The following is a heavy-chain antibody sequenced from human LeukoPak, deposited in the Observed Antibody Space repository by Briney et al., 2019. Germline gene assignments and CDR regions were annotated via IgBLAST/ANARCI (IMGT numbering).Heavy chain of an antibody. CDR3: ARAGYSYGTGYYFDY. CDR1: GCSISSYY. J-gene: IGHJ4*02. D-gene: IGHD5-18*01. CDR2: IYYTGAT. V-gene: IGHV4-59*01. Sequence: SETLSLTCTVSGCSISSYYWSWIRLPPGKGPEWIGYIYYTGATYYNPSLKSRVTISLDTSKNEFSLKLSSVTAADAAVYYCARAGYSYGTGYYFDYWGQGALVTVSS.